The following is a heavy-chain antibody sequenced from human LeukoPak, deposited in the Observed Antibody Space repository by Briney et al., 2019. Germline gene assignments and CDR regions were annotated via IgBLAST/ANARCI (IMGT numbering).Heavy chain of an antibody. CDR2: ISSSGSTI. Sequence: GGSLRLSCAASGFTFSSYWMSWIRQAPGKGLEWISYISSSGSTIYYADSVKGRFTISRDNAKNSLYLQMNSLRAEDTAVYYCARGVIAAAGGNNWFDPWGQGTLVTVSS. V-gene: IGHV3-11*01. J-gene: IGHJ5*02. CDR1: GFTFSSYW. D-gene: IGHD6-13*01. CDR3: ARGVIAAAGGNNWFDP.